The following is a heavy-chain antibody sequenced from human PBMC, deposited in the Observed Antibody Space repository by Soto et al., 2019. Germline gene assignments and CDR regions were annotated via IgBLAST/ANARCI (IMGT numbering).Heavy chain of an antibody. CDR2: IIPIFGTA. Sequence: QVKLVQSGAELKKPGSSVKVSCKASGDTFINYGITWVRQAPGHGLEWMGGIIPIFGTATYAHQFQDSVTITADDSTSTAYMELSRLRNEDTAVYYCATSELEPHMELDYWGQGTLVTVSS. V-gene: IGHV1-69*01. CDR3: ATSELEPHMELDY. J-gene: IGHJ4*02. D-gene: IGHD1-1*01. CDR1: GDTFINYG.